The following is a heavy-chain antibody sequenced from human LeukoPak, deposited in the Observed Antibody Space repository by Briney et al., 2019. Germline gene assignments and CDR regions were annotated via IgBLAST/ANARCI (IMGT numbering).Heavy chain of an antibody. CDR1: GFTFSSYW. CDR3: ARYSGSYGWLDP. Sequence: GGSLRLSCAASGFTFSSYWMSWVRQAPGKGLEWVANINKDGTEKYYVDSVKGRFNISRDNAKKSLYLQMNSLRAEDPAVYYCARYSGSYGWLDPWGQGTLVSVSS. J-gene: IGHJ5*02. CDR2: INKDGTEK. V-gene: IGHV3-7*01. D-gene: IGHD1-26*01.